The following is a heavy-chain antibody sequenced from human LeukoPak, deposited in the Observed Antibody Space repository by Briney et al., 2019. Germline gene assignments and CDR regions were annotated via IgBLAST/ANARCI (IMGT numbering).Heavy chain of an antibody. V-gene: IGHV4-34*01. Sequence: SETLSLTCAVYGGSFSGYYWSWIRQPPGKGLEWIGEINHSASTNYNPSLKSQVTISVDTSKNQFSLKLSSVTAADTAVYYCARGCRRYYYDSSGFFDYWGQGTLVTVSS. CDR1: GGSFSGYY. D-gene: IGHD3-22*01. J-gene: IGHJ4*02. CDR3: ARGCRRYYYDSSGFFDY. CDR2: INHSAST.